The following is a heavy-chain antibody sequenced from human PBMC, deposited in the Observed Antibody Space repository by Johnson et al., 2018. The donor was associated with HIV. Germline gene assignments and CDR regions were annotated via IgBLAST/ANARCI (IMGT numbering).Heavy chain of an antibody. V-gene: IGHV3-9*01. CDR3: ARGVHSVWAAFDI. D-gene: IGHD2-21*01. CDR1: GFTFDDYA. CDR2: ISWNSGSI. Sequence: VQLVESGGGVVQPGRSLRLSCAASGFTFDDYAMHWVRQAPGKGLEWVSGISWNSGSIGYADSVKGRFTISRDNAKNTLNLQMNSLRAEDTAVYYCARGVHSVWAAFDIWGQGTMVTVSS. J-gene: IGHJ3*02.